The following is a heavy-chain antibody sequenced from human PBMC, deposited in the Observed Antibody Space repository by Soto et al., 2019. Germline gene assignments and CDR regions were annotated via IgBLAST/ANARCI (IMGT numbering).Heavy chain of an antibody. D-gene: IGHD3-10*01. J-gene: IGHJ1*01. Sequence: SETLSLTCGVYGGSFSGFYCSWIRQPPGKGLEWIGELNDSGGTNYNASLKSRVSMSLDTSKNQFSLKLSSVTAADTAVYYCARARGGVQHWGQGTPVTVSS. CDR2: LNDSGGT. CDR3: ARARGGVQH. V-gene: IGHV4-34*01. CDR1: GGSFSGFY.